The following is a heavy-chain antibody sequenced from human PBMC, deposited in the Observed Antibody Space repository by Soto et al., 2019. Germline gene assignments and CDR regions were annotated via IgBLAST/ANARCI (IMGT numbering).Heavy chain of an antibody. CDR2: IYPYNGNT. CDR3: ARDLNVEAGGGY. D-gene: IGHD3-16*01. CDR1: GYTFSNYG. Sequence: QVQLVQSGAEVRKPGASVKVSCKASGYTFSNYGIFWVRQAPGQGLEWMGWIYPYNGNTHYAQKVQGRVTLTTDTSTSTAYMDLRSLTSDDTAIYYCARDLNVEAGGGYWGQGTLVTVSS. J-gene: IGHJ4*02. V-gene: IGHV1-18*01.